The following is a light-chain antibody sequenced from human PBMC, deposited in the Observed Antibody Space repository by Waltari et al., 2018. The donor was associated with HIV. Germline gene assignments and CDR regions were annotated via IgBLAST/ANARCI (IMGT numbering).Light chain of an antibody. CDR3: CSYAGSYTVI. Sequence: QSALTQPRSVSGSPGPSVTIPCPGSSSDVGAYTLVSWYQQYPGKAPRLMIYDVTKRPSGVPDRFSGSKSGNTASLAISGLQVDDEADYYCCSYAGSYTVIFGGGTKLTVL. CDR2: DVT. CDR1: SSDVGAYTL. J-gene: IGLJ2*01. V-gene: IGLV2-11*01.